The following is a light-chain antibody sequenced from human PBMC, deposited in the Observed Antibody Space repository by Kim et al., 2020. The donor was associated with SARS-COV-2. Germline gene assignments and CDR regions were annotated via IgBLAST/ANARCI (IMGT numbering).Light chain of an antibody. CDR2: DAS. V-gene: IGKV3-11*01. J-gene: IGKJ4*01. Sequence: WSPGERATLSCRASQSVSRSLAWYQQKPGQAPRLLIYDASKRATGIPARFSGSGSGTDFTLTISSLEPEDFAVYYCQQRSNWPLTFGGGTKVDIK. CDR1: QSVSRS. CDR3: QQRSNWPLT.